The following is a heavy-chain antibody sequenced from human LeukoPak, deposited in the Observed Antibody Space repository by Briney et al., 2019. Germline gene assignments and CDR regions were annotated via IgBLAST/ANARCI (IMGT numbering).Heavy chain of an antibody. CDR3: ARGEFLYSDYQDY. V-gene: IGHV4-34*01. J-gene: IGHJ4*02. Sequence: PSETLSLTCAVYGGSFSGYYWSWIRQPPGKGLEWIGEINHSGSTNYNPSLKSRVTISVDTSKNQFSLKLRSMTAADTAVYYCARGEFLYSDYQDYWGQGTLVTVSS. CDR2: INHSGST. D-gene: IGHD4-11*01. CDR1: GGSFSGYY.